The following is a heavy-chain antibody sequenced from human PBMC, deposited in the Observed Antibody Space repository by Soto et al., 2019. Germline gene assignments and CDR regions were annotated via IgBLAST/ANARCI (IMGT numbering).Heavy chain of an antibody. CDR3: VKDMAPGGADV. D-gene: IGHD3-16*01. V-gene: IGHV3-9*02. Sequence: PGGSLRLSCAVSGTTSTDYGMHWVRQAPGKGLEWVSGVLGDNGQIGYADSVKGRFTSSRDNARHFLYLQMNSLTVEDTALYYCVKDMAPGGADVWGQGTAVTVSS. CDR2: VLGDNGQI. J-gene: IGHJ6*02. CDR1: GTTSTDYG.